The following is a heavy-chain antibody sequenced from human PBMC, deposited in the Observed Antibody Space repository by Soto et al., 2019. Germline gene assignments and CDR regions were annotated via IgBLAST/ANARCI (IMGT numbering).Heavy chain of an antibody. D-gene: IGHD3-16*01. V-gene: IGHV3-21*01. CDR3: AREAIYYDASGFSLHYFDS. CDR1: GFTFTRYS. CDR2: ISSTTNYI. Sequence: PGGSLRLSCAASGFTFTRYSMNWVRQAPGKGLEWVSSISSTTNYIYYADSMKGRFTVSRDNAKNSVYLEMNSLSAEDTAVYYCAREAIYYDASGFSLHYFDSWGQGSLVTVSS. J-gene: IGHJ4*02.